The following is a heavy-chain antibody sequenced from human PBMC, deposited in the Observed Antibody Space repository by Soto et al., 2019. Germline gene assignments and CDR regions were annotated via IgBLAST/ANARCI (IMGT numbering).Heavy chain of an antibody. J-gene: IGHJ4*02. D-gene: IGHD3-16*01. CDR1: GGTFSSFF. CDR2: IFPLLGRA. Sequence: QVQLVQSGAEMKKPGSSVKVSCKSSGGTFSSFFINWVRQAPGQGLEYMGRIFPLLGRASYAQKFQGRVTITGEKSTTTAFMEVGSLRSEDPGGYYWAGGDVGYWGQGTLVTVSS. CDR3: AGGDVGY. V-gene: IGHV1-69*02.